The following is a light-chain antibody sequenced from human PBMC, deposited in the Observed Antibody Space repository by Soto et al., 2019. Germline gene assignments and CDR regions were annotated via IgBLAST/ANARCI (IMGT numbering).Light chain of an antibody. CDR3: QQYYSTPIT. CDR2: WAS. Sequence: DIVMTQSPDSLAVSLGERATINCKSSQSVLYSSNNKNYLAWYQQKPGQPPKLLMYWASTRESGVPDRFSGSGSGTDFTLTISSLQAEDVAVYYCQQYYSTPITFGQETRLEIK. CDR1: QSVLYSSNNKNY. V-gene: IGKV4-1*01. J-gene: IGKJ5*01.